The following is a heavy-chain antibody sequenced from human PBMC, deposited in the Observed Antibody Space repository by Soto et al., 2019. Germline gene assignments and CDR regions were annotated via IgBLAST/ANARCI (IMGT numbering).Heavy chain of an antibody. V-gene: IGHV1-46*03. D-gene: IGHD3-3*01. CDR2: INPSGGST. Sequence: ASVKVSCKASGYTFTSYYMHWVRQAPGQGLEWMGIINPSGGSTSYAQKFQGRVTMTRDTSTSTVYMELSSLRSEDTAVYYCARDWAVITIFGVGYYYYGMDVWGQGTTVTVSS. CDR3: ARDWAVITIFGVGYYYYGMDV. J-gene: IGHJ6*02. CDR1: GYTFTSYY.